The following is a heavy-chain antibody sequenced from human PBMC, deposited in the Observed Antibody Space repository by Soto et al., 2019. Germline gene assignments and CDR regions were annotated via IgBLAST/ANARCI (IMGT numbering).Heavy chain of an antibody. CDR2: IRSKANSYAT. J-gene: IGHJ4*02. Sequence: GGSLRLSCAASGFTFSGSAMHWVRQASWKGLEWVGRIRSKANSYATAYAVSVKGRFTISRDDSRNTAYLQMNSLKTEDTAVYYCARGVYDFWSGHPKGLDYWGQGTVVTVSS. D-gene: IGHD3-3*01. CDR3: ARGVYDFWSGHPKGLDY. CDR1: GFTFSGSA. V-gene: IGHV3-73*01.